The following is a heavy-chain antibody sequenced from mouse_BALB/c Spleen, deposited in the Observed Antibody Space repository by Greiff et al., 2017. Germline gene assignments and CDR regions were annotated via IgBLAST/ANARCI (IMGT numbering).Heavy chain of an antibody. CDR2: IWGDGST. Sequence: VQRVESGPGLVAPSQSLSITCSVSGFSLTSYGVSWVRQPPGKGLEWLGVIWGDGSTNYHSALISRLSISKDNSKSQVFLKLNSLQTDDTATYYCASAYYRYDGAWFAYWGQGTLVTVSA. CDR3: ASAYYRYDGAWFAY. J-gene: IGHJ3*01. D-gene: IGHD2-14*01. CDR1: GFSLTSYG. V-gene: IGHV2-3*01.